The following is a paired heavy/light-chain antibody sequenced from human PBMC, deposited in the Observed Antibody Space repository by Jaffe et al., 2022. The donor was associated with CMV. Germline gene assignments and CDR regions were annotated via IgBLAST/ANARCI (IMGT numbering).Heavy chain of an antibody. J-gene: IGHJ5*02. Sequence: QVQLQESGPGLVKPSETLSLTCTVSGGSISSYYWSWIRQPAGKGLEWIGRIYTSGSTNYNPSLKSRVTMSVDTSKNQFSLKLNSVTAADTAVYYCARDSSGYNWFDPWGQGTLVTVSS. D-gene: IGHD3-22*01. V-gene: IGHV4-4*07. CDR1: GGSISSYY. CDR2: IYTSGST. CDR3: ARDSSGYNWFDP.
Light chain of an antibody. J-gene: IGKJ4*01. Sequence: DIQMTQSPSSVSASVGDRVTITCRASQGINSWLAWYQQKPGKAPKLLIYAASSLQSGVPSRFSGTRSGTDFTLTISSLQPEDFATYYCQQGNSFPLTFGGGTKVEIK. V-gene: IGKV1-12*01. CDR3: QQGNSFPLT. CDR2: AAS. CDR1: QGINSW.